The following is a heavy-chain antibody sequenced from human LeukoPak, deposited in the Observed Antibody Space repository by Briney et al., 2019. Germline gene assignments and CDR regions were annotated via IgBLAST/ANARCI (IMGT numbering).Heavy chain of an antibody. CDR1: GLTFSSYG. CDR3: ARDLRPYLYYGMDV. J-gene: IGHJ6*02. CDR2: IWYDGSNK. Sequence: GRSLRLSCAASGLTFSSYGMHWVRQAPGKGLEWVAVIWYDGSNKYYADSVKGRFTISRDNSNNTLYLQMNSLRAEDTAVYYCARDLRPYLYYGMDVWGQGTTVTVSS. V-gene: IGHV3-33*01. D-gene: IGHD2-2*01.